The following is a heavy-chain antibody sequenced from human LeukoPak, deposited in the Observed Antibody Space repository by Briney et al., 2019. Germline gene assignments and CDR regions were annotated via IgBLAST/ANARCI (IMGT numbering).Heavy chain of an antibody. CDR2: ISWNSGNI. CDR1: GFSFDGYA. Sequence: GGSLRLSCAASGFSFDGYAMHWVRQAPGKGLEWVSGISWNSGNIGYADSVKGQFTISRDNAKNSLYLQMNSLRADDTALCYCAKDTRGYSYGSYFDYWGQGTLVTVSS. J-gene: IGHJ4*02. V-gene: IGHV3-9*01. D-gene: IGHD5-18*01. CDR3: AKDTRGYSYGSYFDY.